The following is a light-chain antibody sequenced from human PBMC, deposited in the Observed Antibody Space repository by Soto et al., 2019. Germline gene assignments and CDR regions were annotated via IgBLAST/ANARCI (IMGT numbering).Light chain of an antibody. J-gene: IGKJ1*01. CDR3: QQYNNWPRT. CDR1: QSVSSN. Sequence: EIVMTQSPATLSVSPGERATLSCRASQSVSSNLAWYQQKPGQAPRLLISGASTRSTGIPARFSGSGSGTDFPLTISILQSEDFAVDYCQQYNNWPRTFGQGTKVDIK. CDR2: GAS. V-gene: IGKV3-15*01.